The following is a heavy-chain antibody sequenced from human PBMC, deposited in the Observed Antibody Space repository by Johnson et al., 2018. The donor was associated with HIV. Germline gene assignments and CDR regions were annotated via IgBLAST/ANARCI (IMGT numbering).Heavy chain of an antibody. CDR2: ISYDANNK. CDR1: GFTFSSYA. J-gene: IGHJ3*01. V-gene: IGHV3-30-3*01. Sequence: QVQLVESGGGVVQPGRSLRLSCAASGFTFSSYAMHWVRQAPGKGLEWVAVISYDANNKYYADSVKGRFTISRDNSKNSLYLQMNTLRVEDTAFYYCARESGQAFDVWGQGTMVTVSS. D-gene: IGHD6-25*01. CDR3: ARESGQAFDV.